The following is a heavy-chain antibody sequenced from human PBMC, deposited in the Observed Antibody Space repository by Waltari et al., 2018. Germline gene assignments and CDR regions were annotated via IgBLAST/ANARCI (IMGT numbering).Heavy chain of an antibody. V-gene: IGHV1-69*05. CDR3: ASSPTSQWPVSYWYFDL. CDR2: IIPIVGTA. Sequence: QVQLVQSGAEVKKPGSSVKVSCKASGGTFSSYAISWVRQAPGQGLEWMGGIIPIVGTAKYAQKFQGRVTITTDESTSTAYMELSSLRSEDTAVYYCASSPTSQWPVSYWYFDLWGRGTLVTVSS. CDR1: GGTFSSYA. D-gene: IGHD6-19*01. J-gene: IGHJ2*01.